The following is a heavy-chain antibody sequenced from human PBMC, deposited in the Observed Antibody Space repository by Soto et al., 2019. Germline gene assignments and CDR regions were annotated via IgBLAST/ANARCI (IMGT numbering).Heavy chain of an antibody. CDR3: ARVRYCSGGSCYPRFDP. D-gene: IGHD2-15*01. V-gene: IGHV4-30-4*01. CDR2: IYYSGST. CDR1: GDSISSGDYY. J-gene: IGHJ5*02. Sequence: PSETLSLTCTVSGDSISSGDYYWSWIRQPPGKGLEWIGCIYYSGSTYYNPSLKSRVTISVDTSKNQFSLKLSSVTAADTAVYYCARVRYCSGGSCYPRFDPWGQGTLVTVSS.